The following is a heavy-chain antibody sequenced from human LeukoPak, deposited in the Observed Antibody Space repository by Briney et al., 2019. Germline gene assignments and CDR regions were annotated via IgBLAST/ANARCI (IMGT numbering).Heavy chain of an antibody. CDR2: IKQDGSDK. CDR3: AKEVIAAGGNFEY. Sequence: GGSLRLSCAASGFTFSSYWMSWVRQAPGKGLEWVANIKQDGSDKHYVDSVKGRFTISRDNSKSTLYVQMNSLRAEDTAVYYCAKEVIAAGGNFEYWGQGTLVTVSS. D-gene: IGHD6-13*01. CDR1: GFTFSSYW. V-gene: IGHV3-7*05. J-gene: IGHJ4*02.